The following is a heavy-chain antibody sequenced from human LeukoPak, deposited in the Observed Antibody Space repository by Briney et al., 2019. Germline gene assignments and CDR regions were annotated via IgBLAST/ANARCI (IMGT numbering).Heavy chain of an antibody. V-gene: IGHV4-38-2*02. CDR1: GYSISSGYY. J-gene: IGHJ4*02. CDR2: IYHSGST. Sequence: SETLSLTCTVAGYSISSGYYWGWMRQPPGKGLEWIGSIYHSGSTYYNPSLKSRVTISVDTCKNQFSLKLSSVTAADTAVYYCARDPAAYGDYPIDYWGQGTLVTVSS. D-gene: IGHD4-17*01. CDR3: ARDPAAYGDYPIDY.